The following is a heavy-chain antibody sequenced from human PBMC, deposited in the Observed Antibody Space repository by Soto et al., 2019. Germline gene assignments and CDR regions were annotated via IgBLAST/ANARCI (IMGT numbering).Heavy chain of an antibody. J-gene: IGHJ4*02. CDR3: AKDLEPIVLVPAARDY. V-gene: IGHV3-30*18. CDR1: GFTFSSYG. CDR2: ISYDGSNK. D-gene: IGHD2-2*01. Sequence: VQLVESGGGVVQPGRSLRLSCAASGFTFSSYGMHWVRQAPGKGLEWVAVISYDGSNKYYADSVKGRFTISRDNSKNRLYLQMNSLRAEDTAVYYCAKDLEPIVLVPAARDYWGQGTLVTVSS.